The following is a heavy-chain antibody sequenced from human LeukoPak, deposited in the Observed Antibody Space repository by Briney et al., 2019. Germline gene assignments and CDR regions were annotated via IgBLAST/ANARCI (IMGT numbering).Heavy chain of an antibody. D-gene: IGHD3-22*01. CDR2: ISSSSSYI. V-gene: IGHV3-21*01. J-gene: IGHJ4*02. CDR3: ARDLGYYDSSGLGY. Sequence: PGGSPRLSCAASGFTFSSYSMNWVRQAPGKGLEWVSSISSSSSYIYYADSVKGRFTISRDNAKNSLYLQMNSLRAEDTAVYYCARDLGYYDSSGLGYWGQGTLVTVSS. CDR1: GFTFSSYS.